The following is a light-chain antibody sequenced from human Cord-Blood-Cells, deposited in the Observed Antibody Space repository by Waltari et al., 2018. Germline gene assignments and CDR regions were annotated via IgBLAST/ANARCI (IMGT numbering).Light chain of an antibody. J-gene: IGLJ3*02. Sequence: QSVLTQPPSVSGAPGQRVTISCPGSSSNIGAGYDVNCYQQLPGTAPKLLIYGNSNRPSGVPDRFSGSKSGTSASLAITGLQAEDEADYYCQSYDSSLSGWVFGGGTKLTVL. CDR2: GNS. CDR1: SSNIGAGYD. V-gene: IGLV1-40*01. CDR3: QSYDSSLSGWV.